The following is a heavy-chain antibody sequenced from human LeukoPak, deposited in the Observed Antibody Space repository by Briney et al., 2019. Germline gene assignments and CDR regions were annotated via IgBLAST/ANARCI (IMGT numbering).Heavy chain of an antibody. V-gene: IGHV4-39*01. D-gene: IGHD6-19*01. CDR1: SASITSSPYF. CDR2: ISYSGTT. CDR3: ARRSSGWYRYDY. J-gene: IGHJ4*02. Sequence: SETLSLTCTVSSASITSSPYFWGWIRHSPGKGLEWIESISYSGTTYYNPSLKSRVTISVDTSKNQFSLKLTSVTAADTAVYYCARRSSGWYRYDYWGQGTLVTVSS.